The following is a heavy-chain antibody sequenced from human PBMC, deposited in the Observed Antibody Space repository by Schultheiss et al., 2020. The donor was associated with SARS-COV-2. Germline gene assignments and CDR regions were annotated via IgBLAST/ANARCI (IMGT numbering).Heavy chain of an antibody. V-gene: IGHV1-3*01. CDR3: ARQYCSSTSCYTSGMDV. CDR1: GYTFTSYA. Sequence: ASVKVSCKASGYTFTSYAMHWVRQAPGQRLEWMGWSNAGNGNTKYSQKFQGRVTMTRDTSISTAYMELSSLRSEDTAVYYCARQYCSSTSCYTSGMDVWGQGTTVTVSS. J-gene: IGHJ6*02. CDR2: SNAGNGNT. D-gene: IGHD2-2*02.